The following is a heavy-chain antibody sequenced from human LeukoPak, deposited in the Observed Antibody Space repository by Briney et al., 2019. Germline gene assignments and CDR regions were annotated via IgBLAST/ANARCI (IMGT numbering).Heavy chain of an antibody. D-gene: IGHD2-2*02. CDR2: ISGSGGST. V-gene: IGHV3-23*01. CDR3: AVVPAAILGYYYYGMDV. J-gene: IGHJ6*02. CDR1: GFTFSSNA. Sequence: GGSLRLSCAPSGFTFSSNAISWVRQAPGKWLEWVSAISGSGGSTYYADSVKGRFTFSRDNSKNTLYLQMNSLRAEDTAVYYCAVVPAAILGYYYYGMDVWGQGTTVTVSS.